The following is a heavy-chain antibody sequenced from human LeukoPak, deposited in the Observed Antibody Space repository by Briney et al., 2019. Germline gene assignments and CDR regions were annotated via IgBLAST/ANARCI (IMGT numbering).Heavy chain of an antibody. D-gene: IGHD2-2*01. J-gene: IGHJ4*02. V-gene: IGHV1-69*04. Sequence: ASVKVSCRASGGTFSSYAISWVRQAPGQGLEWMGRIIPIFGIANYAQKFQGRVTITADKSTSTAYMELSSLRSEDTAVYYCAGYCSSTSCQFGYWGQGTLVTVSS. CDR3: AGYCSSTSCQFGY. CDR2: IIPIFGIA. CDR1: GGTFSSYA.